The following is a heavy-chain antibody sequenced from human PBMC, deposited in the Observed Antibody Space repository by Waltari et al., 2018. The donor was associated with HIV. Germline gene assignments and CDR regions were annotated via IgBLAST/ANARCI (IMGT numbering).Heavy chain of an antibody. CDR3: ARDHPGDYYTYHGLDF. D-gene: IGHD7-27*01. Sequence: EVQLLESGGGLVQPGGSLRLSCTASGFMFRSYGINWVRQAPGKGLEWVATISGSGSGTYYADSVKGRFIVSRDNSNNMLYLQMDGLRVEDTAVYYCARDHPGDYYTYHGLDFWGQGX. J-gene: IGHJ6*02. V-gene: IGHV3-23*01. CDR1: GFMFRSYG. CDR2: ISGSGSGT.